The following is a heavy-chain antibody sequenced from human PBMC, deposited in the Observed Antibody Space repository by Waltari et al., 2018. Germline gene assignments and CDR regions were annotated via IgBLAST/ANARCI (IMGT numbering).Heavy chain of an antibody. CDR1: GFTFSSYG. CDR2: ISYDGSNK. CDR3: AKDRDRGLGELSSSLDY. J-gene: IGHJ4*02. V-gene: IGHV3-30*18. Sequence: QVQLVESGGGVVQPGRSLRLSCAASGFTFSSYGMHWVRPAPGRGLEWVAVISYDGSNKYYADSVKGRFTISRDNSKNTLYLQMNSLRAEDTAVYYCAKDRDRGLGELSSSLDYWGQGTLVTVSS. D-gene: IGHD3-16*02.